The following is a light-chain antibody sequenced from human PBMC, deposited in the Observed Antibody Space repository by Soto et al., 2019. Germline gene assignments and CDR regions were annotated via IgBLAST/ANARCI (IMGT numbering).Light chain of an antibody. CDR1: QTIRSD. J-gene: IGKJ2*01. V-gene: IGKV1-5*03. CDR3: QQYDDHSFT. CDR2: RMS. Sequence: DIQMTQFPSTLSASVGDRVTITCRASQTIRSDLAGYQQKPGKVPKLLIYRMSTLESGVPSRFSGSGSGTEFTLTISSLQPDDSAIYYCQQYDDHSFTFGQGTKLEIK.